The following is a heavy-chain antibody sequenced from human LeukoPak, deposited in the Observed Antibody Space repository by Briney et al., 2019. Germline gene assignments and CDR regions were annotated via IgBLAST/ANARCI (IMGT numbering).Heavy chain of an antibody. D-gene: IGHD2-21*02. V-gene: IGHV4-38-2*02. CDR3: AREGDARDYFDY. CDR2: IYRSGST. CDR1: GYSISSGSY. Sequence: SETLTLTCTVSGYSISSGSYRGWIRQPPQKRLEWIGSIYRSGSTYYNQSLKSRVTVSVDTSKNQFSLTLSPVTAADTAVYYCAREGDARDYFDYWGQGTLVTVSS. J-gene: IGHJ4*02.